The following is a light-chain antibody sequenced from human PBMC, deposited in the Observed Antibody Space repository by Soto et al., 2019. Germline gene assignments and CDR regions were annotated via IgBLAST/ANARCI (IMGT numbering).Light chain of an antibody. V-gene: IGLV1-47*01. CDR3: ATWDASLSGWV. CDR2: KND. J-gene: IGLJ3*02. Sequence: QSVVSQPPSASGTPGQRVTVSCSGRSSNIGRNFVYWYQQFPGAAPKLLIFKNDQRPSGVPDRFSGSKSGTSASLAISGPRSEEEADYYCATWDASLSGWVFGGGPKLTVL. CDR1: SSNIGRNF.